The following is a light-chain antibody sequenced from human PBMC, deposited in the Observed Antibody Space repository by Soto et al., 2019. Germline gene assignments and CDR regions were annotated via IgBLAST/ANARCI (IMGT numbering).Light chain of an antibody. CDR1: QDIGSA. J-gene: IGKJ4*01. CDR2: DAS. V-gene: IGKV1-13*02. Sequence: IQLTQSPSSLSASVGDRVTITCRAGQDIGSALAWYQQRPGKAPKLLLYDASNLEAGVPSRFSGSGSWTDFTLTITSLRPEDFATYYCQQFNVFPITFGGGTKVQIK. CDR3: QQFNVFPIT.